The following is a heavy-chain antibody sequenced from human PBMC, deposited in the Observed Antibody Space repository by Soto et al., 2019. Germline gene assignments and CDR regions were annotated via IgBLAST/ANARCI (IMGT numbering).Heavy chain of an antibody. D-gene: IGHD5-12*01. CDR1: GFTFSTYA. V-gene: IGHV3-30*09. Sequence: QVQLVESGGGVVQLGGSLRLSCAASGFTFSTYAMHWVRQAPGKGLEWVAVISYDGSYKYYPDSMKGRVAISRDNSKNTLYVQMNSLRAEDTAVYYCAKEGSVVATTPDFDYWGQGTLVTVSS. CDR2: ISYDGSYK. CDR3: AKEGSVVATTPDFDY. J-gene: IGHJ4*02.